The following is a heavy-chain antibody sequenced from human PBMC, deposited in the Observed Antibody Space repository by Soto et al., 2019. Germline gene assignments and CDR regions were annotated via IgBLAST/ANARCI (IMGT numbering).Heavy chain of an antibody. CDR1: GGTFSSYT. D-gene: IGHD3-9*01. V-gene: IGHV1-69*04. CDR2: IIPILGIA. Sequence: KVSCKASGGTFSSYTISCVRQAPGQGLEWMGRIIPILGIANYAQKFQGRVTITADKSTSTAYMELSSLRSEDTAVYYCARDQSWHELVCWFDPWGQGTLVTVS. J-gene: IGHJ5*02. CDR3: ARDQSWHELVCWFDP.